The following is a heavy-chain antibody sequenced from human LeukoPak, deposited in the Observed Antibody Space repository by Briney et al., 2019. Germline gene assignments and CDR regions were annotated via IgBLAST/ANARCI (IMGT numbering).Heavy chain of an antibody. V-gene: IGHV3-9*01. J-gene: IGHJ4*02. Sequence: GGSLRLSCAASGFTFDDYAMHWVRQAPGKGLEWVSGISWNSGSIGYADSVKGRFTISRDNAKNSLYLQMNSLRAEDTALYYCAKDRDYDSSGTLDYWGQGTLVTVSS. CDR2: ISWNSGSI. CDR1: GFTFDDYA. D-gene: IGHD3-22*01. CDR3: AKDRDYDSSGTLDY.